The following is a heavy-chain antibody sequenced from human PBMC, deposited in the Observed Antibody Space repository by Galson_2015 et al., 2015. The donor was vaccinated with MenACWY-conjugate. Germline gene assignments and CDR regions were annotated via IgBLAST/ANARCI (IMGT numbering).Heavy chain of an antibody. Sequence: SLRLSCAASGLTFNNYWMHWVRQPPGKGLEWISYIKADGSFSNYADSVKGRFTISTDNAKNMVYLQMDGLGDEDTAVYFCARDNNWSFDPWGQGTLVTVSS. D-gene: IGHD1-1*01. J-gene: IGHJ5*02. CDR1: GLTFNNYW. CDR2: IKADGSFS. V-gene: IGHV3-74*01. CDR3: ARDNNWSFDP.